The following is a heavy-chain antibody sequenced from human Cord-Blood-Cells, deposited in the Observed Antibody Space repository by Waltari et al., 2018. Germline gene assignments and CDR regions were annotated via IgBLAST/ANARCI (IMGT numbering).Heavy chain of an antibody. CDR3: AREVVVAATPGGAFDI. CDR2: INHSGST. J-gene: IGHJ3*02. V-gene: IGHV4-34*01. Sequence: QVQLQQWGAGLLKPSETLSLTCAVYGGSFCGYSWSWPRPPPEKGLEWIGEINHSGSTNYNPSLKSRVTISVDTSKNQFSLKLSSVTAADTAVYYCAREVVVAATPGGAFDIWGQGTMVTVSS. CDR1: GGSFCGYS. D-gene: IGHD2-15*01.